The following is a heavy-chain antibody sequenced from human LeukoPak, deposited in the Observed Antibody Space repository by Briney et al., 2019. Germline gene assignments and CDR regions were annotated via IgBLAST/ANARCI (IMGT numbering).Heavy chain of an antibody. CDR1: GFTFSSYS. CDR3: ARDKYQLPGVYYGMDV. CDR2: ISSSSSYI. V-gene: IGHV3-21*01. J-gene: IGHJ6*02. Sequence: GGSLRLSCAASGFTFSSYSMNWVRQAPGKGLEWVSSISSSSSYIYYADPVKGRFTISRDNAKNSLYLQMNSLRAEDTAVYYCARDKYQLPGVYYGMDVWGQGTTVTVSS. D-gene: IGHD2-2*01.